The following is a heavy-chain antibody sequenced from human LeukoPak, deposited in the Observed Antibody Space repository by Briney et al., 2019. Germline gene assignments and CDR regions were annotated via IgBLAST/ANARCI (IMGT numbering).Heavy chain of an antibody. Sequence: PGGSLRLSCGASGFTFDDYWMSWVRQAPGQGLEWVANINQDGCEKYYLDSAKGRFTISRDNARNSLYLQVNSLRAEDTAVYYCARGGTSGYSSTRHFWGGNYYFDYWGQGSLVTVSS. CDR2: INQDGCEK. D-gene: IGHD2-2*01. CDR1: GFTFDDYW. CDR3: ARGGTSGYSSTRHFWGGNYYFDY. J-gene: IGHJ4*02. V-gene: IGHV3-7*01.